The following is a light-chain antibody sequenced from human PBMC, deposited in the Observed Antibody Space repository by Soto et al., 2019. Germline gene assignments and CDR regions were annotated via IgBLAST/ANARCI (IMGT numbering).Light chain of an antibody. J-gene: IGLJ1*01. CDR3: CSYAGSYTDV. V-gene: IGLV2-11*01. CDR1: SSDVGAYNF. Sequence: QSALTQPRSVSGSPGQSVTISCTGTSSDVGAYNFVSWYQQHPGKAPKLMIYDVSKRPSGVPDRFSGSKSGNTASLTISGLQAEDEADYSCCSYAGSYTDVFGTGTTLTVL. CDR2: DVS.